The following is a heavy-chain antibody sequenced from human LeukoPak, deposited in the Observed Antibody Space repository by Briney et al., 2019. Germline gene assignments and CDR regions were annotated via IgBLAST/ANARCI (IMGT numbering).Heavy chain of an antibody. Sequence: SETLSLTCAVYGGSFSGYYWSWIRQPPGKGLEWIGKINHSGSTNYNPSLKSRVTISVDTSKNQFSLKLSSVPAADTAVYYCARGQLWTDYWGQGTLVTVSS. D-gene: IGHD5-18*01. CDR3: ARGQLWTDY. V-gene: IGHV4-34*01. CDR1: GGSFSGYY. J-gene: IGHJ4*02. CDR2: INHSGST.